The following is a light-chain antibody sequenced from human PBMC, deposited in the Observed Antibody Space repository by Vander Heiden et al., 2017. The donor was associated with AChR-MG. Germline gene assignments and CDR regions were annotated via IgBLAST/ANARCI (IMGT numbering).Light chain of an antibody. CDR1: QTVSSNF. CDR2: GAS. J-gene: IGKJ2*01. CDR3: QQYGDAHPYT. V-gene: IGKV3-20*01. Sequence: EVVLTQSPGTLSLSPGERATLSCRASQTVSSNFIAWYQQKSGRAPRLLIYGASSRATGIPDRFSGSGSGTDFTLTISRLEPEEFAAYYCQQYGDAHPYTFGPG.